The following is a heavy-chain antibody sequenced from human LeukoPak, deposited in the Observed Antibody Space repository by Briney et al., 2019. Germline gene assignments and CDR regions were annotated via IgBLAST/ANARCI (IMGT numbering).Heavy chain of an antibody. CDR1: GYTFTSYG. CDR2: ISAYNGNT. D-gene: IGHD6-13*01. Sequence: RASVKVSCKASGYTFTSYGISWVRQAPGQGLEWMGWISAYNGNTNYAQKLQGRVTMTADTSTSTAYMELRSLRSDDTAVYYCARGVAAAATDAFDIWGQGTMVTVSS. V-gene: IGHV1-18*01. J-gene: IGHJ3*02. CDR3: ARGVAAAATDAFDI.